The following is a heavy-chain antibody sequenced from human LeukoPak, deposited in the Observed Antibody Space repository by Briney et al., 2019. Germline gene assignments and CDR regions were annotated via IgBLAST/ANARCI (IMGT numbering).Heavy chain of an antibody. V-gene: IGHV3-13*01. CDR3: ARVGAYGDYGMDV. CDR1: GFTFSSYD. J-gene: IGHJ6*02. Sequence: GGSLRLSCAASGFTFSSYDMHWVRHATGKGLEWVSAIGTAGDTYYPGSVKGRFTISRENAKNSLYLQMNSLRAGDTAVYYCARVGAYGDYGMDVWGQGTTVTVSS. CDR2: IGTAGDT. D-gene: IGHD4-17*01.